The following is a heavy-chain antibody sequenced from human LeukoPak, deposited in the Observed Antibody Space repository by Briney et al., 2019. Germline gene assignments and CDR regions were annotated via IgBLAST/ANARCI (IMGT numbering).Heavy chain of an antibody. CDR3: ARDLYSYGYNWYFDL. J-gene: IGHJ2*01. Sequence: SETLSRTCTGSGGSISSYYWSWIRQPAGKGLEWIGRIYTSGSTNYNPSLKSRVTMSVDTSKNQFSLKLSSVTAADTAVYYCARDLYSYGYNWYFDLWGRGTLVTVSS. D-gene: IGHD5-18*01. V-gene: IGHV4-4*07. CDR2: IYTSGST. CDR1: GGSISSYY.